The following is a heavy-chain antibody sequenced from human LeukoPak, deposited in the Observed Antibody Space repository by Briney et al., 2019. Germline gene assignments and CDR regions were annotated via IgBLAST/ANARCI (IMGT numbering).Heavy chain of an antibody. CDR3: ARDGSTQAVDGYYYYGMDV. CDR2: IYYSGST. D-gene: IGHD6-19*01. Sequence: SETLSLTCTVSGGSISSYYWSWIRQPPGKGLEWIGYIYYSGSTNYNPSLKSRVTISVDTSRNQFSLKLSSVTAADTAVYYCARDGSTQAVDGYYYYGMDVWGQGTTVTVSS. J-gene: IGHJ6*02. CDR1: GGSISSYY. V-gene: IGHV4-59*01.